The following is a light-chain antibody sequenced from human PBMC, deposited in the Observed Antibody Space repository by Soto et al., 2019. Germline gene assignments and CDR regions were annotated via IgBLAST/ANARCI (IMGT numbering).Light chain of an antibody. CDR1: QGIGKD. Sequence: AIEVTQKTSSLSASVGDTVTITCRASQGIGKDLAWFQQRPGKAPKLLIYGASGLQNGVPSRFSGSGSGTDFTLTISGLQPEDFTTYFCLQAFNYPWPFG. V-gene: IGKV1-6*01. CDR3: LQAFNYPWP. J-gene: IGKJ2*01. CDR2: GAS.